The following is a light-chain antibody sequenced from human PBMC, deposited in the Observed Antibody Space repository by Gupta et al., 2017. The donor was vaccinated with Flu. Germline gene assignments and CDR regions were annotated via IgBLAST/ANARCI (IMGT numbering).Light chain of an antibody. CDR2: EVK. J-gene: IGLJ2*01. Sequence: QSALTQPASVSGSPGQSITIFCTGTNSDIGTFNLVSWYRQQPGKAPKLLIYEVKKGPSGVSNRFSGSKSGNTASLTISGLQTEDESDYYCSSYAGSTTFAVFGGGTKLTVL. CDR3: SSYAGSTTFAV. CDR1: NSDIGTFNL. V-gene: IGLV2-23*02.